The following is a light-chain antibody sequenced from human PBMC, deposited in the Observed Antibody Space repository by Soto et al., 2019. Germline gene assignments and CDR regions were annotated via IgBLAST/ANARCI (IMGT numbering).Light chain of an antibody. CDR3: QQYASSPLT. J-gene: IGKJ4*01. Sequence: PGERATLSCRASQSVGRNYLAWYQQKPGQAPGLLIYTASSRATGIPDRFSGSGSGTDFTLTISRLEPEDFAVYYCQQYASSPLTFGGGTKVEIK. CDR2: TAS. V-gene: IGKV3-20*01. CDR1: QSVGRNY.